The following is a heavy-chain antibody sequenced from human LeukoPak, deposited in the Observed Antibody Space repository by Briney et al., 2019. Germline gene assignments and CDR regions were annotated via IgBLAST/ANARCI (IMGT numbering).Heavy chain of an antibody. CDR3: ARDAYDSSGYSFDY. J-gene: IGHJ4*02. CDR2: IYHSGST. CDR1: GGSISSSNW. Sequence: SETLSLTCAVSGGSISSSNWWSWVRQPPGKGLEWVGQIYHSGSTNYNPSLKSRVTISVDKSKNQFSLKLSSVTAADTAVYYCARDAYDSSGYSFDYWGQGTLVTVSS. D-gene: IGHD3-22*01. V-gene: IGHV4-4*02.